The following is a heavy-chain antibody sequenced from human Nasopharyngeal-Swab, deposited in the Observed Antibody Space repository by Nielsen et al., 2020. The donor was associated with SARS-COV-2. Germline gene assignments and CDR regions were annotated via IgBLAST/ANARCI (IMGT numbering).Heavy chain of an antibody. D-gene: IGHD6-13*01. Sequence: TLSLTCTVSGGSISSGSYYWSWIRQPAGKGLEWIGRIYTSGSTNYNPSLKSRVTISVDTSKNQFSLKLSSVTAADTAVYYCARGVGSSWYSDAFDIWGQGTMVTVSS. CDR1: GGSISSGSYY. CDR2: IYTSGST. J-gene: IGHJ3*02. CDR3: ARGVGSSWYSDAFDI. V-gene: IGHV4-61*02.